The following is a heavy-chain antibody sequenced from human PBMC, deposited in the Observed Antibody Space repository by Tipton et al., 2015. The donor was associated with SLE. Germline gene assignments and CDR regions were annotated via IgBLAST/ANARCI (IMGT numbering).Heavy chain of an antibody. CDR1: GGSISSGDYY. CDR3: ARTGAIYWFDS. Sequence: LRLSCTVSGGSISSGDYYWGWIRQPPGKGLEWIGSIYYSGSTNYNPSLKSRVTISVDTSKNQFSLKVSSVTAADTAVYYCARTGAIYWFDSWGQGTLVTVSS. CDR2: IYYSGST. V-gene: IGHV4-39*07. J-gene: IGHJ5*01.